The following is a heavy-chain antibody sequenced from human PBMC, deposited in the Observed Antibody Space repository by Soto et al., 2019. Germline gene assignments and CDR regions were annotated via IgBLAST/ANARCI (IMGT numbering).Heavy chain of an antibody. D-gene: IGHD3-10*01. Sequence: QVQLQESGPGLVEPSQTLSLTCTVSGGSISSGDYYWSWIRQHPGKGLEWIGYIYYSGTTYYNPSLKSRVTISVDTSKNQFSLKLSSVTAADTAVYYCARLTVRGVREIGAFDIWGQGTMVTVSS. V-gene: IGHV4-31*03. CDR3: ARLTVRGVREIGAFDI. CDR2: IYYSGTT. CDR1: GGSISSGDYY. J-gene: IGHJ3*02.